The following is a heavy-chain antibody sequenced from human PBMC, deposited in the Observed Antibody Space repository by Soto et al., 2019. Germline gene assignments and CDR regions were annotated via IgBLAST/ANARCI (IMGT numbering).Heavy chain of an antibody. CDR3: AKDYDFWSGYPDAFDI. CDR1: GFTFSTYA. Sequence: GGSLRLSCAASGFTFSTYAMSWVRQAPGKGLEWVSAISGSGGSTYYADSVKGRFTISRDNSKNTLYLQMNSLRAEDTAVYYCAKDYDFWSGYPDAFDIWGQGTMVTVSS. D-gene: IGHD3-3*01. CDR2: ISGSGGST. J-gene: IGHJ3*02. V-gene: IGHV3-23*01.